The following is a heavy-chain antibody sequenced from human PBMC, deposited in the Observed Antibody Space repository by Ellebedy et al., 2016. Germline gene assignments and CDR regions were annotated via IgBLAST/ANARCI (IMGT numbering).Heavy chain of an antibody. CDR3: AKAMRDYYGSGSYPHYYYGMDV. CDR1: GFTFSSYS. V-gene: IGHV3-21*04. Sequence: GESLKISCAASGFTFSSYSMNWVRQAPGKGLEWVSSISSSSSYIYYADSVKGRFTISRDNAKNSLYLQMNSLRAEDTALYYCAKAMRDYYGSGSYPHYYYGMDVWGQGTTVTVSS. D-gene: IGHD3-10*01. J-gene: IGHJ6*02. CDR2: ISSSSSYI.